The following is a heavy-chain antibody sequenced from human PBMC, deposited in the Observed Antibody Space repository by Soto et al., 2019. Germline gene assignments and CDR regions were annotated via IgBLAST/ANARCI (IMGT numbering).Heavy chain of an antibody. Sequence: SLRLSCSASGFTFSSYSMNWVRQAPGKGLEWVSYISSSSSTIYYADSVKGRFTIPRDNAKNSLYLRMNSLRDETIALYYCASNMVQGVATYGMDVWGQGTTVTVSS. V-gene: IGHV3-48*02. J-gene: IGHJ6*02. CDR3: ASNMVQGVATYGMDV. CDR1: GFTFSSYS. D-gene: IGHD3-10*01. CDR2: ISSSSSTI.